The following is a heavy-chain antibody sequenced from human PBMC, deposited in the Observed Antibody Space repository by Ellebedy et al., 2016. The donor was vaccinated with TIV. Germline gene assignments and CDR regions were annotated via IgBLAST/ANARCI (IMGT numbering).Heavy chain of an antibody. CDR1: GFTFSNYA. CDR2: TSGGGATT. V-gene: IGHV3-23*01. D-gene: IGHD1-14*01. CDR3: AKERYNIGAGILDC. J-gene: IGHJ4*02. Sequence: PGGSLRLSCAASGFTFSNYAMSWVRQAPGKGLEWVSGTSGGGATTYYADSVKGRFTISRDNSKNTVYLQMSSLRAEDTAVYYCAKERYNIGAGILDCWGQGALVTVSS.